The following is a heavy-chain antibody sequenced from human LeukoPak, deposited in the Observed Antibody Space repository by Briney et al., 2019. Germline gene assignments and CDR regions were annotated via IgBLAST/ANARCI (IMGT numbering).Heavy chain of an antibody. D-gene: IGHD2-15*01. Sequence: GGSLRLSCAASGFTFSSYAIHWVRQGPGKGLEWVAVISYDGRNKYYADSVKGRFTISRDNSKNTLYLQMNSLRPEDTAVYYCARGIVVVVAATSNWFDPWGQGTLVTVSS. V-gene: IGHV3-30*04. J-gene: IGHJ5*02. CDR2: ISYDGRNK. CDR1: GFTFSSYA. CDR3: ARGIVVVVAATSNWFDP.